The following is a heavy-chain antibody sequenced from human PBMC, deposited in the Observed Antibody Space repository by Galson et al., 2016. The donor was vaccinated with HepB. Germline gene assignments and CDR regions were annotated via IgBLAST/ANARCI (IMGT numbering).Heavy chain of an antibody. V-gene: IGHV3-7*01. Sequence: SLRLSCAASGFSISSYWMSWIRQAPGKGLEWVANIRQDGNEIYYVDSVRGRFTISRDNAKNSLSLQMNSLRVEDTAAYYCVRDGNTGWHFDYWGHGTLVTVSS. CDR3: VRDGNTGWHFDY. CDR2: IRQDGNEI. J-gene: IGHJ4*01. D-gene: IGHD6-19*01. CDR1: GFSISSYW.